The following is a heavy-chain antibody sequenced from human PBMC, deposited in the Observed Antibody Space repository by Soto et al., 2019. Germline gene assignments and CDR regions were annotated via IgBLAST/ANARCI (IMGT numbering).Heavy chain of an antibody. D-gene: IGHD5-18*01. CDR1: GDTFNKYT. Sequence: QVQLVQSGAEVREPGSSVKVSCKVSGDTFNKYTINWVRQAPGPGLEWMAGIIPIYGTANYALKFHDRIKVTAGESTATAYTELNSLTSEDTAIYYGARDGHSYNYWYFDLWGRGPLITVSS. CDR2: IIPIYGTA. V-gene: IGHV1-69*01. J-gene: IGHJ2*01. CDR3: ARDGHSYNYWYFDL.